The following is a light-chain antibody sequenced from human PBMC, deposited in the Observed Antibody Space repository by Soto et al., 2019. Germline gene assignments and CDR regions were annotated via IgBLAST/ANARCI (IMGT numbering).Light chain of an antibody. V-gene: IGKV3-15*01. Sequence: EIVITQSPATLSVSPGERATLSCGASQSVRSYLAWYQQKPGQAPRLLIHGASTRAHGIPARFSGSGSGTEFTLTISRLDPEDFAVYYCQHYDRAPMWTFGQGTKVDIK. CDR2: GAS. J-gene: IGKJ1*01. CDR3: QHYDRAPMWT. CDR1: QSVRSY.